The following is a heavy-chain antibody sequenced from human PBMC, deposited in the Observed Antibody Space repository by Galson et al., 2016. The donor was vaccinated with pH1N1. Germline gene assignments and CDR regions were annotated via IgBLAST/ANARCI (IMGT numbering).Heavy chain of an antibody. V-gene: IGHV5-51*01. D-gene: IGHD4-17*01. J-gene: IGHJ3*02. CDR3: ARQNDYGDYRGDAFDI. Sequence: QSGAEVKKPGESLKISCKGSGYRFPSSWIVWVRQMPGKGLEWMGIIHIGGSLIRYRPSFPGQVTISADKSVNIVHLEWVSLKASDTAMYYCARQNDYGDYRGDAFDIWGQGTMVTVSS. CDR1: GYRFPSSW. CDR2: IHIGGSLI.